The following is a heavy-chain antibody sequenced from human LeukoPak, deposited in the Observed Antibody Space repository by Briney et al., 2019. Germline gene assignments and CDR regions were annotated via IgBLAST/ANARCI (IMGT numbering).Heavy chain of an antibody. CDR3: AAVNWNSNFDY. Sequence: ASVKVSCKASGYTFTGYYMHWVRQAPGQGLEWMGRINPNSGGTNYAQKFQGRVTMTRDTSISTAYMELSSLRSEDTAVYYCAAVNWNSNFDYWGQGTLVTVSS. CDR2: INPNSGGT. CDR1: GYTFTGYY. D-gene: IGHD1-7*01. V-gene: IGHV1-2*06. J-gene: IGHJ4*02.